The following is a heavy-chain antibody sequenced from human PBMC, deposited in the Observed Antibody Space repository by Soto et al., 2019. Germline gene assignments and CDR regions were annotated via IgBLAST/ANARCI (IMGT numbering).Heavy chain of an antibody. V-gene: IGHV4-59*01. Sequence: SETLSLTCTVSGDSITSYYWSWIRQPPGKGLEWIGYIYYSGSTNYNPSLKSRVTISVDTSKNQFSLKLNSVTAADTAVYHCARTLRIAAAGIPTWFDPWGQGTLVTVSS. J-gene: IGHJ5*02. CDR3: ARTLRIAAAGIPTWFDP. D-gene: IGHD6-13*01. CDR2: IYYSGST. CDR1: GDSITSYY.